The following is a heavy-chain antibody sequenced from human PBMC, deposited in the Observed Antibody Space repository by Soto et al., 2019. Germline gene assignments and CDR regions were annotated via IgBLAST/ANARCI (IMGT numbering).Heavy chain of an antibody. Sequence: ASVKVSCKASGYTFTSYDINWVRQATGQGLEWMGWMNPNSGNTGYAQKFQGRVTMTRNTSISTAYMELSSLRSEDTAVYYCARRRRSAAAAGTYYYYMDIWGKETTVTVSS. J-gene: IGHJ6*03. D-gene: IGHD6-13*01. CDR1: GYTFTSYD. CDR2: MNPNSGNT. CDR3: ARRRRSAAAAGTYYYYMDI. V-gene: IGHV1-8*01.